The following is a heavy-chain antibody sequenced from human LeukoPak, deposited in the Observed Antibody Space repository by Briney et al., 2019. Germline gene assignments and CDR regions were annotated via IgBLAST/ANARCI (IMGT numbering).Heavy chain of an antibody. J-gene: IGHJ4*02. V-gene: IGHV3-23*05. CDR2: IDKTTYPT. CDR3: AKFEGATIPGWFNDY. CDR1: EFIFSDYA. Sequence: PGGSLRLSCAASEFIFSDYAMGWVRQAPGKGLEWVSTIDKTTYPTFYADSVKGQFTISRDNSKNTLYLQMNSLRTEDTAVYFCAKFEGATIPGWFNDYWGQGILVTVSS. D-gene: IGHD6-19*01.